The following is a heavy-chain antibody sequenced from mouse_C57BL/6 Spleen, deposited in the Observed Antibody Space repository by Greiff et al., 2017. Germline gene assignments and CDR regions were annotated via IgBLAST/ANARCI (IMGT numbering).Heavy chain of an antibody. CDR3: ARPLITTVVATDAMDY. J-gene: IGHJ4*01. D-gene: IGHD1-1*01. CDR2: ISSGGSYT. CDR1: GFTFSSYG. V-gene: IGHV5-6*01. Sequence: DVQLVESGGDLVKPGGSLKLSCAASGFTFSSYGMSWVRQTPDKRLEWVATISSGGSYTYYPDSVKGRFTISRDNAKNTLYLQMSSLKSEDTAMYYCARPLITTVVATDAMDYWGQGTSVTVSS.